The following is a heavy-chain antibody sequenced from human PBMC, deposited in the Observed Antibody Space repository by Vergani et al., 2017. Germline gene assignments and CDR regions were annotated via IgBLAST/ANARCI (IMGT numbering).Heavy chain of an antibody. V-gene: IGHV1-69*06. CDR2: IIPIFGTA. CDR1: GGTFSSYA. J-gene: IGHJ6*03. CDR3: ARGAWDSGYEYYRDV. D-gene: IGHD1-26*01. Sequence: QVQLVQSGAEVKKPGSSVKVSCKASGGTFSSYAISWVRQAPGQGLEWMGGIIPIFGTANYEQKLQGRVTITADKSPSTAYMEMSSLRSEDTAVYDCARGAWDSGYEYYRDVGGKGRTVTV.